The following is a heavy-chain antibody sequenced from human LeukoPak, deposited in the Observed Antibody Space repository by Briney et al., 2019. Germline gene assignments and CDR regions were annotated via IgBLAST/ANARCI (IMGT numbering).Heavy chain of an antibody. CDR3: ARDSNQGAFDI. CDR1: GGFISSGGYY. J-gene: IGHJ3*02. V-gene: IGHV4-31*03. CDR2: IYYSGST. Sequence: SETLSLTCTVSGGFISSGGYYWSWIRQHPGKGLEWIGYIYYSGSTYYNPSLKSRVTISVDTSKNQFSLKLSSVTAADTAVYYCARDSNQGAFDIWGQGTMVTVSS.